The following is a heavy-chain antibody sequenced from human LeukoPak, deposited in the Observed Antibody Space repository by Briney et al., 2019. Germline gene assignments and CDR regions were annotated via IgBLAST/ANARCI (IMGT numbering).Heavy chain of an antibody. D-gene: IGHD2-2*01. CDR3: ARGYCSSTSCYLYWFDP. CDR1: GGSISSSSYY. Sequence: TSETLSLTCTVSGGSISSSSYYWGWIRQPPGKGLEWIGTIYYSGSTSYNPSLKSRVTISVDTSKNQFSLKLSSVTAADTAVYYCARGYCSSTSCYLYWFDPWGQGTLVTVSS. J-gene: IGHJ5*02. CDR2: IYYSGST. V-gene: IGHV4-39*01.